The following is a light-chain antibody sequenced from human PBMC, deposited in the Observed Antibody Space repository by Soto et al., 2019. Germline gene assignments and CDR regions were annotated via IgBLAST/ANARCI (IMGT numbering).Light chain of an antibody. J-gene: IGLJ2*01. CDR1: SSDVGSYNL. Sequence: QSALTQPASVSGSPGQSITISCTGTSSDVGSYNLVSWYQQHPGKAPKLMIYEGSKRPSGVSNRFSGSKSCNTASLTISGLQAEDEDDYYCCSYAGSNVVFGGGTQLTVL. V-gene: IGLV2-23*01. CDR3: CSYAGSNVV. CDR2: EGS.